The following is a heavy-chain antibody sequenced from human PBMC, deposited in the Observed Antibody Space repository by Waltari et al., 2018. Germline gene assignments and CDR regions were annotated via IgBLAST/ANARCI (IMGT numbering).Heavy chain of an antibody. Sequence: EVQLVESGGVVVQPGGSLRLSCAASGLTLDDDAMHWVRQAPGNGLGWVSLISWDGGSTYYADSVKGRFTISRDNSKNSLYLQMNSLRAEDTALYYCAKGLYSSSSLIDYWGQGTLVTVSS. D-gene: IGHD6-13*01. CDR1: GLTLDDDA. J-gene: IGHJ4*02. V-gene: IGHV3-43D*04. CDR3: AKGLYSSSSLIDY. CDR2: ISWDGGST.